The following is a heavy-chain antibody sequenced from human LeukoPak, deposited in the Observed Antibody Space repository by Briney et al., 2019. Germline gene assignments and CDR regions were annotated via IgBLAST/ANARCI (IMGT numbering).Heavy chain of an antibody. CDR2: ISAYNGNT. Sequence: ASVKVSCKASGYTFTSYGISWVRQAPGQGLEWMGWISAYNGNTNYAQKLQGRVTMTTDTSASTAYMELRSLRSDDTAVYYCARWTFWSGYPHFDYWGQGTLVTVSS. V-gene: IGHV1-18*01. CDR3: ARWTFWSGYPHFDY. D-gene: IGHD3-3*01. J-gene: IGHJ4*02. CDR1: GYTFTSYG.